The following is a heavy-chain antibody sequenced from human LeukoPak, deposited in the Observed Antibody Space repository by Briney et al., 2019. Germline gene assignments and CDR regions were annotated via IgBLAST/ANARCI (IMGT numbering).Heavy chain of an antibody. V-gene: IGHV3-30-3*01. D-gene: IGHD5-24*01. CDR3: ARGREGDGYNEDYYYGMDV. J-gene: IGHJ6*02. CDR2: ISYDGSNK. CDR1: GFTFSSYA. Sequence: GGSLRLSCAASGFTFSSYAMHWVRQAPGKGLEWVAVISYDGSNKYYADSVKGRFTISRDNSKNTLYLQMNSLRAEDTAVHYCARGREGDGYNEDYYYGMDVWGQGTTVTVSS.